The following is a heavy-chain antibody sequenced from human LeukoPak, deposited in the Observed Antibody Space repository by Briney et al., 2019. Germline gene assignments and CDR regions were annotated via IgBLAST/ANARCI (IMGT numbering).Heavy chain of an antibody. Sequence: GGSLRLSCAASGFTFSSYAMHWVRQAPGKGLEWVAVISYDGSNKYYADSVKGRFTISRDNSKNTLYLQMNSLRAEDTAVYYCARDQAVTTAPIYYYYYYMDVWGKGTTVTVSS. CDR1: GFTFSSYA. V-gene: IGHV3-30*04. D-gene: IGHD4-17*01. CDR2: ISYDGSNK. CDR3: ARDQAVTTAPIYYYYYYMDV. J-gene: IGHJ6*03.